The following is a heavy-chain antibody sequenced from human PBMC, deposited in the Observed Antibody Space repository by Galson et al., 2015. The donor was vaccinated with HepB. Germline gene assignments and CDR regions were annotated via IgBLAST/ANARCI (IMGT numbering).Heavy chain of an antibody. CDR2: ISHDGSET. J-gene: IGHJ4*02. CDR1: GLTFSSYV. Sequence: SLRLSCAASGLTFSSYVMHWVRQAPGKGLEWVALISHDGSETYYADSVKGRFTISRDNSMNTLNLQMNSLRPEDTVLYYCAREYNWGGGEGCFDDWGQGTLVTVSS. D-gene: IGHD1-20*01. CDR3: AREYNWGGGEGCFDD. V-gene: IGHV3-30*01.